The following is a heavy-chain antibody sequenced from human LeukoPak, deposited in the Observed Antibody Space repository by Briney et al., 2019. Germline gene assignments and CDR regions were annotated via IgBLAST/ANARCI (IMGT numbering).Heavy chain of an antibody. Sequence: GGSLRLSCAASGFTFSSYGMHWVRQAPGKGLEWVAFIRYDGSNKYYADSVKGRFTISRDNSKNTLYLQTNSLRAEDTAVYYCARDGVEFYNWFDPWGQGTLVTVSS. CDR3: ARDGVEFYNWFDP. CDR1: GFTFSSYG. CDR2: IRYDGSNK. D-gene: IGHD2-21*01. J-gene: IGHJ5*02. V-gene: IGHV3-30*02.